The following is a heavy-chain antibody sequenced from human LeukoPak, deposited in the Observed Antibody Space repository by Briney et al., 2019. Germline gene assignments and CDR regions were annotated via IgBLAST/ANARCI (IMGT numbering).Heavy chain of an antibody. CDR3: ARGRGSLTY. CDR1: GGSFSGYY. CDR2: INHSGST. Sequence: SETLSLTCAVYGGSFSGYYWSWIRQPPGKGLEWIGEINHSGSTNYNPSLKSRVTISVDMSRNQFSLNLTSVTAADTAVYYCARGRGSLTYWGQGTLATVSS. D-gene: IGHD3-10*01. V-gene: IGHV4-34*01. J-gene: IGHJ4*02.